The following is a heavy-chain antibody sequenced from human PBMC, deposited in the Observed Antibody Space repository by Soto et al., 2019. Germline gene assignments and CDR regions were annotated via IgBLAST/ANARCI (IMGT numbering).Heavy chain of an antibody. CDR3: ARGRGSSWKYYYYYYGMDV. CDR2: INPNSGGT. J-gene: IGHJ6*02. D-gene: IGHD6-13*01. V-gene: IGHV1-2*04. Sequence: GASVKVSCKASGYTFTGYYMHWVRQAPGQGLEWMGWINPNSGGTNYAQKFQGWVTMTRDTSISTAYMELSRLRSDDTAVYYCARGRGSSWKYYYYYYGMDVWGQGTTGTVSS. CDR1: GYTFTGYY.